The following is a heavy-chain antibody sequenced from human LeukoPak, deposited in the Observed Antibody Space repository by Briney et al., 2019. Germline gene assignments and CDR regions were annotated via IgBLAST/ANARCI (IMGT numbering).Heavy chain of an antibody. CDR3: ARIDRRYSYGLDY. Sequence: PSETLSLTCTVSGGSISSYYRSWIRQPPGKGLEWIGYIYYSGSTNYNPSLKSRVTISVDTSKNQFSLKLSSVTAADTAVYYCARIDRRYSYGLDYWGQGTLVTVSS. V-gene: IGHV4-59*01. CDR2: IYYSGST. D-gene: IGHD5-18*01. J-gene: IGHJ4*02. CDR1: GGSISSYY.